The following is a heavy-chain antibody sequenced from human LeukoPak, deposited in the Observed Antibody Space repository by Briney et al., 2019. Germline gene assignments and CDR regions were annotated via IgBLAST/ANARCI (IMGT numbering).Heavy chain of an antibody. CDR2: MNPNSGNT. Sequence: ASVKVSCKASGYTFTSYDINWVRQATGQGLEWMGWMNPNSGNTGYAQKFQGRVTMTRNTSVSTAYMELSSLRSEGTAVYYCARITVTTDGYYYYYMDVWGKGTTVTVSS. CDR3: ARITVTTDGYYYYYMDV. CDR1: GYTFTSYD. J-gene: IGHJ6*03. D-gene: IGHD4-11*01. V-gene: IGHV1-8*01.